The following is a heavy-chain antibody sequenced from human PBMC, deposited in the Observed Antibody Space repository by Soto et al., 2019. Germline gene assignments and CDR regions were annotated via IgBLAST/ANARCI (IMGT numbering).Heavy chain of an antibody. CDR1: GFTLSSYW. J-gene: IGHJ6*04. CDR2: IKQDGSEK. Sequence: GGSLRLSCAASGFTLSSYWMSWVRQAPGKGMEWVANIKQDGSEKYYVDSVKGRFTISRDNAKNSLYLQMNSLRAEDTAVYYSAGDLAFAAAGMGGICYYYYGMDVWGEGTTVTVSS. D-gene: IGHD6-13*01. CDR3: AGDLAFAAAGMGGICYYYYGMDV. V-gene: IGHV3-7*03.